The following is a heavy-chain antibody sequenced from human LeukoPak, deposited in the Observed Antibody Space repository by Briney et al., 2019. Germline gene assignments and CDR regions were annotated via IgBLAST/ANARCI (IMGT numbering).Heavy chain of an antibody. CDR3: ARGHYDSSGSSFDY. D-gene: IGHD3-22*01. Sequence: GGSLGLSCAASGFTVSSNYMSWVRQAPGKELEWVSVIYRGGRTDYADSVKGRFTISRDNSKNTLYLQMSSLRAEDTAVYYCARGHYDSSGSSFDYWGQGTLVTVSS. V-gene: IGHV3-66*01. CDR2: IYRGGRT. CDR1: GFTVSSNY. J-gene: IGHJ4*02.